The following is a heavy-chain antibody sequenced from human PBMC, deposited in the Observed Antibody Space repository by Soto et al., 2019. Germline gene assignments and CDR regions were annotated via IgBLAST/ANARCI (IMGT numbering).Heavy chain of an antibody. D-gene: IGHD2-2*01. CDR1: GFTFSSYD. CDR3: ARARGYCSSTSCSYYGMDV. J-gene: IGHJ6*02. V-gene: IGHV3-13*05. CDR2: IGTAGDP. Sequence: PGGSLRLSCAASGFTFSSYDMHWVRQATGKGLEWVSAIGTAGDPYYPGSVKGRFTISRENAKNSLYLQMNSLRAGDTAVYYCARARGYCSSTSCSYYGMDVWGQGTTVTVSS.